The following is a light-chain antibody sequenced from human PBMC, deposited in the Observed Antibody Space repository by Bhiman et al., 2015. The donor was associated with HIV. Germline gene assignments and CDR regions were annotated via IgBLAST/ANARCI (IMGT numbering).Light chain of an antibody. J-gene: IGLJ3*02. Sequence: SYELTQPSSVSVSPGQTARITCSGDVLAKEYTRWFQQKPGQAPVLVIYKDSERPSGIPERFSGSSSGTTVTLTISGAQLDDEADYYCYSAADSRRVFGAGTKLTVL. V-gene: IGLV3-27*01. CDR3: YSAADSRRV. CDR1: VLAKEY. CDR2: KDS.